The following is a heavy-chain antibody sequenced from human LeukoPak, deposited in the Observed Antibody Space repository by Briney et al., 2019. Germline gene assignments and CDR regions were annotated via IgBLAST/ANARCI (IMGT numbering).Heavy chain of an antibody. CDR3: ARAQDDYVSDYFDY. V-gene: IGHV3-7*01. J-gene: IGHJ4*02. D-gene: IGHD3-16*01. CDR1: GFTFSSYW. Sequence: AGGSLRLSCAASGFTFSSYWMSWVRQAPGKGLEWVANIKQDGSEKYYVDSVKGRFTISRDNAKNSLYLQMNSLRAEDTAVYYCARAQDDYVSDYFDYWGQGVLVTVSS. CDR2: IKQDGSEK.